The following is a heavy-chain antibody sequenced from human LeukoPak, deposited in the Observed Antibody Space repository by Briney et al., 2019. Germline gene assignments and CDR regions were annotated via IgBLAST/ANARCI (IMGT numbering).Heavy chain of an antibody. CDR2: IYTSGSA. D-gene: IGHD3-16*01. CDR1: GGSISSYY. CDR3: ARGIGVTFGGVIPLDY. V-gene: IGHV4-4*07. Sequence: PSETLSLTCTVSGGSISSYYWSWIRQPAGKGLEWIGRIYTSGSANYNPSLKSRVTMSVDTSKNQFSLKLSSVTAADTAVYYCARGIGVTFGGVIPLDYWGQGTLVTVSS. J-gene: IGHJ4*02.